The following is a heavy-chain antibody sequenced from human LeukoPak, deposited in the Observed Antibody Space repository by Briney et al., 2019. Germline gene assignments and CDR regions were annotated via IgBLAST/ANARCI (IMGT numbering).Heavy chain of an antibody. D-gene: IGHD3-22*01. J-gene: IGHJ4*02. CDR3: ATYVSSGKFDY. V-gene: IGHV4-59*01. CDR2: IYYSGST. CDR1: GGSISDYY. Sequence: SETLSLTCTVSGGSISDYYWSWIRQPPGKGLECIGYIYYSGSTNYNPSLRSRVTILVDRSKNQFSLRLSSVTAADTAVYYCATYVSSGKFDYWGQGTLVTVSS.